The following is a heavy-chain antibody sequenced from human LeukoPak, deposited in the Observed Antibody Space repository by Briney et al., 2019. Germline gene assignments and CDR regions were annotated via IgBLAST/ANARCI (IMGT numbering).Heavy chain of an antibody. CDR1: GRSTSSSC. V-gene: IGHV4-59*01. J-gene: IGHJ3*02. Sequence: SETLSLTCNVSGRSTSSSCWSWIRQPPGKGLEWIGYMYYSGSTNYNPSLKSRVTISMDTSKNQFFLKLTSVTAADTAVYYCARDPDTSSSPAWTFNIWGQGTMVTVSS. CDR2: MYYSGST. CDR3: ARDPDTSSSPAWTFNI. D-gene: IGHD6-6*01.